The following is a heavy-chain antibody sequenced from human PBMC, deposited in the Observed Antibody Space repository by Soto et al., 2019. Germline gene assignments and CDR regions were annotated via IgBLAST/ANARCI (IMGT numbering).Heavy chain of an antibody. CDR1: GFTFSSYA. Sequence: QVQLVESGGGVVQPGRSLRLSCAASGFTFSSYAMHWVRQAPGKGLEWVAVISYDGSNKYYADSVKGRFTISRDNSKNTLYLQMNSLRAEDTAVYYCARELSAYYYYDGMDVW. V-gene: IGHV3-30-3*01. CDR3: ARELSAYYYYDGMDV. D-gene: IGHD3-10*01. J-gene: IGHJ6*01. CDR2: ISYDGSNK.